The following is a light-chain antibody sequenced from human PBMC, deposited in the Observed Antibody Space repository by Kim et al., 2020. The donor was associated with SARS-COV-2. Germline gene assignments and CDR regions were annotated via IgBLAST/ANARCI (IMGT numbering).Light chain of an antibody. CDR2: DAS. CDR3: QQYDNLLT. J-gene: IGKJ4*01. CDR1: QDISNY. V-gene: IGKV1-33*01. Sequence: LSASVGDRVTITCQASQDISNYLNWYQQKPGKAPKLLFYDASNLETGVPSRFSGSGSGTDFTFTISSLQPEDIATYYCQQYDNLLTFGGGTKVGIK.